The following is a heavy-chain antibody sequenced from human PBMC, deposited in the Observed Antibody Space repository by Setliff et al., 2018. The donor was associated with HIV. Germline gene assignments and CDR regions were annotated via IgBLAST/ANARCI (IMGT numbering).Heavy chain of an antibody. CDR3: ARGGSSTAVAGHVLYA. D-gene: IGHD6-19*01. Sequence: ASVKVSCKASGYTFSDYYLHWVRQAPGQGLEWMGWLNPNSGGTNYAQTFQGRVTMTRDTSISTAYMGLSRLRSDDTAVYYCARGGSSTAVAGHVLYAWGQGTLVTVSS. CDR1: GYTFSDYY. CDR2: LNPNSGGT. J-gene: IGHJ5*02. V-gene: IGHV1-2*02.